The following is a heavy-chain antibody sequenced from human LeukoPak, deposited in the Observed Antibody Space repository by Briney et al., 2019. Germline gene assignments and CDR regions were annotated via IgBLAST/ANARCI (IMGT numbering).Heavy chain of an antibody. Sequence: AGGSLRLSCAASGFTFSSYAMSWVRQAPGKGLEWVSAISGSGGSTYYADSVKGRFTISRDNSKNSLYLQMNSLRAEDTAVYYCAGGHIAAAGKGDYWGQGTLVTVSS. J-gene: IGHJ4*02. D-gene: IGHD6-13*01. CDR2: ISGSGGST. V-gene: IGHV3-23*01. CDR3: AGGHIAAAGKGDY. CDR1: GFTFSSYA.